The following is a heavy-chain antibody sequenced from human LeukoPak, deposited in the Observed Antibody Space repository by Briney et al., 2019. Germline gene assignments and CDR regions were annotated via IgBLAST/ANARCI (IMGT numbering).Heavy chain of an antibody. CDR3: GREHNYGDALPFEP. CDR1: GYTFTKFG. V-gene: IGHV1-18*01. D-gene: IGHD4-17*01. J-gene: IGHJ5*02. Sequence: ASVNLSCKASGYTFTKFGISWVRQAPGQGLEWMGWINGYSSLTNYAQNVQGRVNMTTDTTTSTVYMELRSLRSDDTAAYYCGREHNYGDALPFEPWGQGTLVPVSS. CDR2: INGYSSLT.